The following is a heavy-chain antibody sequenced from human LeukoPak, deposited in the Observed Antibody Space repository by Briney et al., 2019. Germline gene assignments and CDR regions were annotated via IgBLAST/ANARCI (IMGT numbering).Heavy chain of an antibody. V-gene: IGHV4-59*01. J-gene: IGHJ4*02. CDR2: IHSNGRT. CDR3: ARYYCPNGVCQGFDY. CDR1: GGSISGYY. D-gene: IGHD2-8*01. Sequence: PSETLSLTCSVSGGSISGYYWSWIRQPPGKGLEWVGYIHSNGRTNSNPSLKGRVTISVYTFKNQFSLNLISVTAADTAVYYCARYYCPNGVCQGFDYWGQGTLVTVSS.